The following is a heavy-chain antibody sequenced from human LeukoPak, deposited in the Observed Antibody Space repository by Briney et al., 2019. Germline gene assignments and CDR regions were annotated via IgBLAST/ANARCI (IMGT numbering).Heavy chain of an antibody. CDR2: NNWNGDRT. CDR3: TRKGVSGSSLRQFFDY. V-gene: IGHV3-20*04. CDR1: GFSFDDYG. D-gene: IGHD2-15*01. J-gene: IGHJ4*02. Sequence: GGSLRLSCAASGFSFDDYGMSWVRHVPGKGLEWVTGNNWNGDRTSYVDSVKGRFTISRDNAKNSLHLQMNSLRVEDTAFYYCTRKGVSGSSLRQFFDYWGQGTLVAVTS.